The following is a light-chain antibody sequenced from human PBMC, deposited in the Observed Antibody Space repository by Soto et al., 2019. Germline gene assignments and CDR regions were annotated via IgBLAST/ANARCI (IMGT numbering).Light chain of an antibody. CDR1: SSDVGGYNY. V-gene: IGLV2-14*01. CDR2: DVS. CDR3: SSYTSSSTYV. J-gene: IGLJ1*01. Sequence: QSVLTQPPSASGSPGQSVTISCTGTSSDVGGYNYVSWYQQHPGKAPKLMIYDVSKRPSGVPNRFSGSKSGNTASLTISGLQAEDEADYYCSSYTSSSTYVSGTGTKVTVL.